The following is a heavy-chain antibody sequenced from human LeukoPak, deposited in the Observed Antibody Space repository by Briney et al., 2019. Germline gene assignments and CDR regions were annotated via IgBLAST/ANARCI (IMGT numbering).Heavy chain of an antibody. J-gene: IGHJ4*02. CDR3: ATSPRGRTWELQYYFDY. CDR2: MNPNSGGT. V-gene: IGHV1-2*02. D-gene: IGHD1-26*01. CDR1: RYTFTGYY. Sequence: GASVKVSCKTSRYTFTGYYMHWVRQAPGQGLEWMGWMNPNSGGTNYAQKFQGRVTITADKSTSTAYMELSSLRSEDTAVYYCATSPRGRTWELQYYFDYWGQGTLVTVSS.